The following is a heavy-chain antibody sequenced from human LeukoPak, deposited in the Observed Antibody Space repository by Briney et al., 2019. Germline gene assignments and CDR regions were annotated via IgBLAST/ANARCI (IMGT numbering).Heavy chain of an antibody. CDR3: ARASGGYYALIDY. Sequence: ASVKVSCKASGGTFSSYAISWVRQAPGQGLEWMGWISAYNHNTNYAQKLQGRVTMTTDTSTSTAYMELRSLRSEDTAVYYCARASGGYYALIDYWGQGTLVTVSS. J-gene: IGHJ4*02. CDR2: ISAYNHNT. D-gene: IGHD3-22*01. V-gene: IGHV1-18*01. CDR1: GGTFSSYA.